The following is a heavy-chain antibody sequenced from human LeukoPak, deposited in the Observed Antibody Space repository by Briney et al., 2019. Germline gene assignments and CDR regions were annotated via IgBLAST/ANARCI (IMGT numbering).Heavy chain of an antibody. V-gene: IGHV3-21*01. J-gene: IGHJ1*01. CDR3: ATYSSLNAREFQH. D-gene: IGHD3-22*01. CDR2: ISSSSSYI. Sequence: GGSLRLSCAASGFTFSSYSMNWVRQAPGKGLEWVSSISSSSSYIYYADSVKGRFTISRDNAKNSLYLQMNSLRAEDTAVYYCATYSSLNAREFQHWGQGTLVIVSS. CDR1: GFTFSSYS.